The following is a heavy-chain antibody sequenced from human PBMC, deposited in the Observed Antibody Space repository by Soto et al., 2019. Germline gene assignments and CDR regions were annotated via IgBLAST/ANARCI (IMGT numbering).Heavy chain of an antibody. V-gene: IGHV4-31*03. Sequence: PSETLSLTCTVSGGSISSGGYYWSWIRQHPGKGLEWIGYIYYSGSTYYNPSLKSRVTISVDTSKNQFSLKLSSVTAADTAVYYCATLPDFWSGYSFDYWGHGTLVTVSS. CDR2: IYYSGST. CDR1: GGSISSGGYY. J-gene: IGHJ4*01. CDR3: ATLPDFWSGYSFDY. D-gene: IGHD3-3*01.